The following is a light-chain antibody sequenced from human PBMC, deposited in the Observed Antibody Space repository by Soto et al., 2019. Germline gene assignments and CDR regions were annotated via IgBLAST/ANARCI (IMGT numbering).Light chain of an antibody. J-gene: IGKJ1*01. CDR1: QSVSSSY. CDR3: HQYGSSPQT. Sequence: EIVLTQSPGTLSLSPGERATLSCRASQSVSSSYLAWYQQKPGQAPRLLIYGASSRATGIPDRFTGSGSGTDFTLTISRLEPEDFAVFYCHQYGSSPQTFGQGPKVDTK. CDR2: GAS. V-gene: IGKV3-20*01.